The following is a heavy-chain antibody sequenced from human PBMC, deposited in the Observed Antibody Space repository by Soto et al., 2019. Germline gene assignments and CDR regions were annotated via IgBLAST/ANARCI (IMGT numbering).Heavy chain of an antibody. CDR2: IKKDGSEK. CDR1: GFRFSDYW. V-gene: IGHV3-7*01. J-gene: IGHJ4*02. CDR3: ARRAAVTTNDY. D-gene: IGHD4-17*01. Sequence: QPGGSLRLSCAASGFRFSDYWMTWVRQAPGKGLEWVANIKKDGSEKSYADSVKGRFTISRDNAKNSLYLQMSSLRGDDTGVYYCARRAAVTTNDYWGQGTLVTVSS.